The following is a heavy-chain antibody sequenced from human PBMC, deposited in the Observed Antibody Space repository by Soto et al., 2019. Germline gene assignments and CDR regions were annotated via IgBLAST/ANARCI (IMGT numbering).Heavy chain of an antibody. CDR3: ARLPYNNYSYYLDV. D-gene: IGHD3-10*01. CDR1: GGSISSYY. Sequence: PSETLSLTCTVSGGSISSYYWTWIRQPPGKGLEWIGYIYYSGSTNYNPSLKSRVTISVDTSKSQFSLELSSVTAADTAVYYCARLPYNNYSYYLDVGGKGTRFTVSS. V-gene: IGHV4-59*08. J-gene: IGHJ6*03. CDR2: IYYSGST.